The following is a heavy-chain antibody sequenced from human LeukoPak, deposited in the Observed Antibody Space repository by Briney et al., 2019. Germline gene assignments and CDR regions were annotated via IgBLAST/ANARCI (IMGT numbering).Heavy chain of an antibody. CDR2: TYYRSKWYN. J-gene: IGHJ4*02. CDR1: GDSVSSNSAA. Sequence: SQTLSLTCAISGDSVSSNSAAWTWIRQSPSRGLEWLRRTYYRSKWYNDYAVSVKSRITINPDTSKNQFSLQLNSVTPEDTAVYYCARDITAARNGFDYWGQGTLVTVSS. V-gene: IGHV6-1*01. D-gene: IGHD6-6*01. CDR3: ARDITAARNGFDY.